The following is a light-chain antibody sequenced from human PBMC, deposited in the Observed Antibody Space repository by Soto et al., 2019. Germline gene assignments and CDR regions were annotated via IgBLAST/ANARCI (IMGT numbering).Light chain of an antibody. V-gene: IGKV1-5*03. CDR3: QHYNSYPWT. CDR2: KAS. J-gene: IGKJ1*01. CDR1: QSISSR. Sequence: DIQMTQSPSTLSASVGDRATITCRASQSISSRLAWYQQKPGKAPKVLIYKASSVESGVPSRVSGSGSGTEFTLTTSSLQTDDFATYYGQHYNSYPWTFGQGNKVEIK.